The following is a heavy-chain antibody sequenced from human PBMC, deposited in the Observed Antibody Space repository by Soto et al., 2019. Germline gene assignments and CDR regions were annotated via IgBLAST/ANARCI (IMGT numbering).Heavy chain of an antibody. Sequence: QITLKESGPPLVKPTQTLTLTCTFSGFSLSTTGVGVGWIRQPPGKALEWLALIYWDDDKRQSPSLKSRLTITGDTSKNQVVLTLTNMDPVDTATYYCVHSFYDLSGPFLFDYWGQGTLVTVSS. CDR3: VHSFYDLSGPFLFDY. CDR1: GFSLSTTGVG. D-gene: IGHD3-22*01. V-gene: IGHV2-5*02. J-gene: IGHJ4*02. CDR2: IYWDDDK.